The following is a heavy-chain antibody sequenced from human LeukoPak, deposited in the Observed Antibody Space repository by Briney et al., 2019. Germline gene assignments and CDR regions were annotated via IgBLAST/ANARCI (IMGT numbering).Heavy chain of an antibody. J-gene: IGHJ3*02. CDR3: AKDRANWNGAFDI. V-gene: IGHV3-9*01. D-gene: IGHD1-1*01. CDR1: GFTLDDYA. CDR2: ISWNSGSI. Sequence: PGGSLRLSCAASGFTLDDYAMHWVRQDPGKGLEWVSGISWNSGSIGYADSVKGRFTISRDNAKNSLYLQMNSLRAEDTALYYCAKDRANWNGAFDIWGQGTMVTVSS.